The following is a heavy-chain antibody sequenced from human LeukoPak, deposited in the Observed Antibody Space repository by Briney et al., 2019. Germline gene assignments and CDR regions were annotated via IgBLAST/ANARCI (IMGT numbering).Heavy chain of an antibody. J-gene: IGHJ3*02. D-gene: IGHD3-3*01. V-gene: IGHV3-48*01. CDR2: ISSSSSTI. Sequence: GGSLRLSCAASGFTFSSYSMNWVRQAPGKGLEWVSYISSSSSTIYYADSVKGRFTISRDNAKNSLYLQMNSLRAEDTAVYYCAKDLGGDFWSGYYLNAFDIWGQGTMVTVSS. CDR1: GFTFSSYS. CDR3: AKDLGGDFWSGYYLNAFDI.